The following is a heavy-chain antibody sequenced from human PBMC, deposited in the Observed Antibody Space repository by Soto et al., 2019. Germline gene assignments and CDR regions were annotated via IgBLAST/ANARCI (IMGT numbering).Heavy chain of an antibody. J-gene: IGHJ6*02. Sequence: PSETLSLTCAVYGGSFSGYYWSWIRQPPGKGLEWIGEINHSGSTNYIPSLKSRVTISVETSKNQFSLKLSSVTAADTAVYYCARRQQYRIYYYYGMDVWGQGTTVTVSS. D-gene: IGHD4-4*01. CDR2: INHSGST. CDR3: ARRQQYRIYYYYGMDV. CDR1: GGSFSGYY. V-gene: IGHV4-34*01.